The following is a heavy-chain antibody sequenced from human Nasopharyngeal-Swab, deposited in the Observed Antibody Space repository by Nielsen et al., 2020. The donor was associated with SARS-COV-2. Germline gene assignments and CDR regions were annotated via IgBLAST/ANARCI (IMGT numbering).Heavy chain of an antibody. CDR2: ISSSGSTI. J-gene: IGHJ6*03. CDR1: GFTFSSYE. Sequence: GASLKISCAASGFTFSSYEMNWVRQAPGKGLEWVSYISSSGSTIYYADSVKGRFTISRDNAKNSLYLQMNSLRAEDTAVYYCARDLPPYGDYYMDVWGKGTTVTVSS. D-gene: IGHD4-17*01. V-gene: IGHV3-48*03. CDR3: ARDLPPYGDYYMDV.